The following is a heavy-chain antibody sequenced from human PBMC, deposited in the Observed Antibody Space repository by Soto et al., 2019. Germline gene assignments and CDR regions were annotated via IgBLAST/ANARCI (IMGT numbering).Heavy chain of an antibody. Sequence: XGSLRLSCAASGFTFSSYAMHWVRQAPGNGLEWVAVMSYDGSNKYYADSVKARFTISRDNSKNSLYLQMNSLRAEDTAVYYCARDRGMVYANYGMDVWGQGTTVTVSS. CDR1: GFTFSSYA. J-gene: IGHJ6*02. D-gene: IGHD2-8*01. V-gene: IGHV3-30-3*01. CDR2: MSYDGSNK. CDR3: ARDRGMVYANYGMDV.